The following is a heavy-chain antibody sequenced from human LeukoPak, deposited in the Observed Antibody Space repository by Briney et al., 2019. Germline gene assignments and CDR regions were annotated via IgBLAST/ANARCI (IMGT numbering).Heavy chain of an antibody. CDR2: ISGSGGST. V-gene: IGHV3-23*01. D-gene: IGHD3-10*01. CDR3: AKQTDYYGSGSYPDY. J-gene: IGHJ4*02. CDR1: GFTFDDYG. Sequence: GGSLRLSCAASGFTFDDYGMSWVRQAPGKGLEWVSAISGSGGSTYYADSVKGRFTISRDNSKNTLYLQMNSLRAEDTAVYYCAKQTDYYGSGSYPDYWGQGTLVTVSS.